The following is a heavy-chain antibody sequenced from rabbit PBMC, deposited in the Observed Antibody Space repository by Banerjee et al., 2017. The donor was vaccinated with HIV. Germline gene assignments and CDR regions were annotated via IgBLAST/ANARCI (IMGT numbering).Heavy chain of an antibody. D-gene: IGHD4-2*01. CDR2: IYTGSGSA. CDR1: GFSFSSSYW. CDR3: ARDGYAGHGYPNL. Sequence: QEQLEESGGGLVKPEGSLKLSCTASGFSFSSSYWICWVRQAPGKGLEWIACIYTGSGSALYVSWAKGRFTISKTSSTTVTLQMTSLTAADTATYFCARDGYAGHGYPNLWGQGTLVTVS. J-gene: IGHJ4*01. V-gene: IGHV1S45*01.